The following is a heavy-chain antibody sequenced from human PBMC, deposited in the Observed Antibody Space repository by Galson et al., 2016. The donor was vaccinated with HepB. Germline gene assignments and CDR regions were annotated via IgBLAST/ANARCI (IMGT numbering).Heavy chain of an antibody. CDR2: ITSDGSST. Sequence: SLRLSCAASGFTFSSYWMHWVRQAPGKGLVWVSRITSDGSSTSYADSVKGRFTISRDNATNTLYLQMNSLRAEDTAVYYCARDRYCSGGSCYDIDYWGQGTLVTVSS. CDR3: ARDRYCSGGSCYDIDY. D-gene: IGHD2-15*01. CDR1: GFTFSSYW. J-gene: IGHJ4*02. V-gene: IGHV3-74*01.